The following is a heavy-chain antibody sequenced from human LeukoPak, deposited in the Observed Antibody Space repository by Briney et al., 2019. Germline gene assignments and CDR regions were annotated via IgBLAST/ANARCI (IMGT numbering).Heavy chain of an antibody. J-gene: IGHJ5*02. V-gene: IGHV1-8*01. CDR1: GYTFASYV. Sequence: ASVKVSCKASGYTFASYVINWVRQATGQGLEWMGWMNPNSGNTGYAQKFQGRVTMTRNTSISTAYMELSSLRSEDTAVYYCAGRRRIRYCSSNSCYAKWFDPWGQGTLVTVSS. CDR3: AGRRRIRYCSSNSCYAKWFDP. CDR2: MNPNSGNT. D-gene: IGHD2-2*01.